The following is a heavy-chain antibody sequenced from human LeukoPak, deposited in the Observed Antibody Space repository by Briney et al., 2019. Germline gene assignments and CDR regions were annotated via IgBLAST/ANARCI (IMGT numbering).Heavy chain of an antibody. CDR1: GGSFSGYY. D-gene: IGHD4-17*01. CDR2: INHSGST. CDR3: ARDAQNDYGDYADWFDP. J-gene: IGHJ5*02. Sequence: SETLSLTCAVYGGSFSGYYWSWIRQPPGKGLEWIGEINHSGSTNYNPSLKSRVTISVDTSKNQFSLKLSSVTAADTAVYYCARDAQNDYGDYADWFDPWGQGTLVTVSS. V-gene: IGHV4-34*01.